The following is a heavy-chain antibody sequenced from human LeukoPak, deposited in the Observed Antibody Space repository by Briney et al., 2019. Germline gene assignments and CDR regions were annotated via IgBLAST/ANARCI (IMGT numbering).Heavy chain of an antibody. CDR2: IYTSGST. CDR1: GGSISSGSYY. CDR3: ARGAHYWVKDYYYYYMDV. J-gene: IGHJ6*03. V-gene: IGHV4-61*02. D-gene: IGHD2-8*02. Sequence: MSSETLSLTCTVSGGSISSGSYYWGWIRQPAGKGLEWIGRIYTSGSTNYNPSLKSRVTISVDTSKNQFSLKLSSVTAADTAVYYCARGAHYWVKDYYYYYMDVWGKGTTVTISS.